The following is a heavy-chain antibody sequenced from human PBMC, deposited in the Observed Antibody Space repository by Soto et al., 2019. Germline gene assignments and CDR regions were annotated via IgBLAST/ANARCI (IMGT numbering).Heavy chain of an antibody. J-gene: IGHJ6*02. D-gene: IGHD6-19*01. CDR3: AREGSGYSSGRSYYYYYGMDV. V-gene: IGHV4-34*01. CDR1: GGSFSGYY. CDR2: INHSGST. Sequence: SETLSLTCAVYGGSFSGYYWGWIRQPPGKGLEWIGEINHSGSTNYNPSLKSRVTISVDTSKNQFSLKLSSVTAADTAVYYCAREGSGYSSGRSYYYYYGMDVWGQGTTVTVSS.